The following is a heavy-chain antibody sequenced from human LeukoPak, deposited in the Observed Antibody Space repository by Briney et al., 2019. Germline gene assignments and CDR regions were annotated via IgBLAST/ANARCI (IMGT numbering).Heavy chain of an antibody. J-gene: IGHJ6*02. V-gene: IGHV3-30*02. D-gene: IGHD2-15*01. CDR1: GFTFSSYG. CDR2: IRYDGSNK. Sequence: PGGSLRLSCAASGFTFSSYGMHWVRQAPGKGLEWVAFIRYDGSNKYYADSVKGRFTISRDNSKNTLYLQMNSPRAEDTAVYYCAKDLVTYCSGGSCFALYYYYGMDVWGQGTTVTVSS. CDR3: AKDLVTYCSGGSCFALYYYYGMDV.